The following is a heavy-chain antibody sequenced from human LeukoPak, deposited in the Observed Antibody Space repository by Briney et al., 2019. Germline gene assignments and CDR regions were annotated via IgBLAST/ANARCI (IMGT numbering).Heavy chain of an antibody. V-gene: IGHV4-59*01. Sequence: SETLSLTCTVSGGSISSYYWSWIRQPPGKGLEWIGYIYYSGSTNYNPSLKSRVTISVDTSKNQFSLKLSSVTAADTAVYYCARVGRDGYPPRFPAFAFDIWGQGTMVTVSS. CDR3: ARVGRDGYPPRFPAFAFDI. D-gene: IGHD5-24*01. CDR2: IYYSGST. J-gene: IGHJ3*02. CDR1: GGSISSYY.